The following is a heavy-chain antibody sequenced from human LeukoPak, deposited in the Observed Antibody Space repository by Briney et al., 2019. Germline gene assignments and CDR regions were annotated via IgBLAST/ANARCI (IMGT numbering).Heavy chain of an antibody. Sequence: GGSLRLSCAASGFTFSSYGMHWVRQAPGKGLEWVAFIRYDGSNKYYADSVKGRFTISRDNSKNTLYLQMNSLRAEDTAEYYCAKDGSRGDTYYYDSSGYYYGSWYFDYWGQGTLVTVSS. V-gene: IGHV3-30*02. CDR2: IRYDGSNK. D-gene: IGHD3-22*01. J-gene: IGHJ4*02. CDR1: GFTFSSYG. CDR3: AKDGSRGDTYYYDSSGYYYGSWYFDY.